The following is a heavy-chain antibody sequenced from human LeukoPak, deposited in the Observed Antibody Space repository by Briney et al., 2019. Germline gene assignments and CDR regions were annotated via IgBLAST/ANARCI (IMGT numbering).Heavy chain of an antibody. V-gene: IGHV3-30*02. CDR3: AKDVPTAYFDY. D-gene: IGHD2-2*01. Sequence: SVKGRFTISRDNSKTTLYLQMNSLRAEDTAVYYCAKDVPTAYFDYWGQGILVTVSS. J-gene: IGHJ4*02.